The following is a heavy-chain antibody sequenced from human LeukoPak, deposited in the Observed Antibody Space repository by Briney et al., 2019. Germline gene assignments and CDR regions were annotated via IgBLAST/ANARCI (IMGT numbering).Heavy chain of an antibody. CDR1: GFTFSNYG. D-gene: IGHD3-9*01. V-gene: IGHV3-30*18. CDR3: AKDMYDILTGYDIGRDNWFDP. CDR2: ISYDGSNN. Sequence: TGGSLRLSCTASGFTFSNYGMHWVRQAPGKGLEWVAVISYDGSNNYYADSVKGRFTISRDNFKNTLYPQMNSLRAEDTAVYYCAKDMYDILTGYDIGRDNWFDPWGQGTLVSVSS. J-gene: IGHJ5*02.